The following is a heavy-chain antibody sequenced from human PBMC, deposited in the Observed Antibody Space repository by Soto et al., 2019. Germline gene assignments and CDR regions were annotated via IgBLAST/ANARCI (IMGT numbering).Heavy chain of an antibody. V-gene: IGHV3-33*01. Sequence: QVQLVESGGGVVQPGTSLRLSCEASGFTFSGFGMHWVRQAPGKGLEWVAVIWYDGSKKYYADCVKGRFTISRDNSKNALDLQMKSLRAEDTAVYYCAIGLGGSYGGNSAHFDIWGQGTLVTVSS. J-gene: IGHJ3*02. CDR1: GFTFSGFG. CDR2: IWYDGSKK. D-gene: IGHD4-17*01. CDR3: AIGLGGSYGGNSAHFDI.